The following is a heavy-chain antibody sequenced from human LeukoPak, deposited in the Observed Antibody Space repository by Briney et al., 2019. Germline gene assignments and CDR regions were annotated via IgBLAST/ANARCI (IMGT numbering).Heavy chain of an antibody. CDR3: ARKGATVVFDY. Sequence: ASVKVSCKASGYTFTSYYMHWVRQAPGQGLEWMGIINPSGGSTSYAQKFQGRVTLTRDTSTSTVYMELSSLRSEDTAVYYCARKGATVVFDYWGQGTLVTVSS. CDR2: INPSGGST. J-gene: IGHJ4*02. D-gene: IGHD4-11*01. CDR1: GYTFTSYY. V-gene: IGHV1-46*01.